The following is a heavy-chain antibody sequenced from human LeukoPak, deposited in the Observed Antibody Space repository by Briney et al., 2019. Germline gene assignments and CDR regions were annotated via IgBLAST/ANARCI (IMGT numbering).Heavy chain of an antibody. J-gene: IGHJ4*02. CDR3: ARYGQWLTLDY. Sequence: GGSLRLSCEGSAFIFSGHWMNWVRQTPGKGLEWVASIKEDGSERQYVDSVKGRFSISRDNTKGSLFLQLNSLRAEDTAVYYCARYGQWLTLDYWGQGTLVTVSS. D-gene: IGHD6-19*01. CDR1: AFIFSGHW. V-gene: IGHV3-7*03. CDR2: IKEDGSER.